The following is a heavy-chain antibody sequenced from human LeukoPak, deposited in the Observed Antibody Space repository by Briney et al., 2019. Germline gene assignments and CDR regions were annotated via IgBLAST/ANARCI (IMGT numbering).Heavy chain of an antibody. CDR1: GFTFSNYW. D-gene: IGHD2-2*01. J-gene: IGHJ6*02. CDR2: ISSSSTI. Sequence: GGSLRLSCVDSGFTFSNYWMNWVRQAPGKGLEWVSYISSSSTIYYADSVKGRFTISRDNAKNSLYLQMNSLRAEDTAVYYCARENIVVVPAAFDYYYYYGMDVWGQGTTVTVSS. CDR3: ARENIVVVPAAFDYYYYYGMDV. V-gene: IGHV3-69-1*01.